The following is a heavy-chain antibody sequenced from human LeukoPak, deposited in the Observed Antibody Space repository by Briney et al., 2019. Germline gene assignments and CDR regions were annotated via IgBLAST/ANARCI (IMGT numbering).Heavy chain of an antibody. CDR2: LYYSGST. CDR3: ARGNYYDSVGPDSFDV. J-gene: IGHJ3*01. Sequence: SETLSLTCTVSGGSVSSGSYYWSWIRQPPGKGLGWIGYLYYSGSTNYTPSLKSRVTISVDTSKYQFSLNLSSVTAADTAMYYCARGNYYDSVGPDSFDVWGQGTLVTVSS. D-gene: IGHD3-22*01. V-gene: IGHV4-61*01. CDR1: GGSVSSGSYY.